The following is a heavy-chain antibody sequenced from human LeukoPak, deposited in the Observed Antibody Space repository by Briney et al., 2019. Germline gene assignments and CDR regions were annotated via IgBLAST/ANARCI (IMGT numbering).Heavy chain of an antibody. CDR3: ARGWSGGVYYYMDV. D-gene: IGHD3-3*01. Sequence: PSETLSLTCAVSGYSISSGYYWGWIRQPPGKGLEWIGSIYHSGSTYYNPSLKSRVTISVDTSKNQFSLKLSSVTAADTAVYYCARGWSGGVYYYMDVWGKGTTVTVSS. J-gene: IGHJ6*03. CDR1: GYSISSGYY. CDR2: IYHSGST. V-gene: IGHV4-38-2*01.